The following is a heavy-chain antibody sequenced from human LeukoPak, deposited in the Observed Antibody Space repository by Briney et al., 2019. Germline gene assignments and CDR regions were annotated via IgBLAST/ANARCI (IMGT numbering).Heavy chain of an antibody. V-gene: IGHV4-38-2*02. Sequence: SETLSLTCKVSGYPIGLDYYWVWIRQAPGRGLQWIGGFHRGRIQYNSALKSRVTISIDSSKNQLSLRMWPVTAADTAFYFCARAPSSYESGNGYPNLGWLDPWGQGALVTVSS. CDR2: FHRGRI. J-gene: IGHJ5*02. D-gene: IGHD5-24*01. CDR1: GYPIGLDYY. CDR3: ARAPSSYESGNGYPNLGWLDP.